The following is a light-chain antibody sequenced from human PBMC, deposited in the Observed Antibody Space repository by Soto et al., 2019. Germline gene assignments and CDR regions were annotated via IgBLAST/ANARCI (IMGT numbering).Light chain of an antibody. V-gene: IGKV1-9*01. CDR3: QQLDSYPIT. J-gene: IGKJ5*01. Sequence: DIQLTQSPSFLSASVGDRVTITCRASQGISSYLAWYHQKPGKAPKLLIYDASTLQSGVPSRFSGSGSGTEFDLTISSLQPEDFANYYCQQLDSYPITFGQGKRLDIK. CDR2: DAS. CDR1: QGISSY.